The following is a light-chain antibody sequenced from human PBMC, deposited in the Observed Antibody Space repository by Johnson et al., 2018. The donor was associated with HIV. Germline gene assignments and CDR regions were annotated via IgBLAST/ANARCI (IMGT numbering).Light chain of an antibody. Sequence: QSVLTQPPSVSAAPGQKVTISCSGSSSNSGNNYVSWYQQLPGTAPKLLIYENNKRPSGIPDRFSGSKSGTSATLGITVLQTGDEADYYCGTWDSSLSAYVFGTGTKVTVL. CDR3: GTWDSSLSAYV. CDR1: SSNSGNNY. CDR2: ENN. V-gene: IGLV1-51*02. J-gene: IGLJ1*01.